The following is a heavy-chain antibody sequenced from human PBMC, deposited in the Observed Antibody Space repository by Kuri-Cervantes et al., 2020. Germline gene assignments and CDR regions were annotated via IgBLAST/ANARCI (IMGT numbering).Heavy chain of an antibody. J-gene: IGHJ6*02. V-gene: IGHV4-30-4*01. CDR1: GGSISSGDYY. CDR2: IYYSGST. D-gene: IGHD3-16*01. CDR3: ARAGGVRSPLFSYYYGLDV. Sequence: LRLSCTVSGGSISSGDYYWSWIRQPPGKGLEWIGYIYYSGSTYYNPSLKSRVTISVDASKNQFSLRLSSVTAADTAVYYCARAGGVRSPLFSYYYGLDVWGRGTTVTVSS.